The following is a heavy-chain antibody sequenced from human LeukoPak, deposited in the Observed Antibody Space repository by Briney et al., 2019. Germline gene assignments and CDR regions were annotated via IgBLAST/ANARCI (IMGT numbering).Heavy chain of an antibody. CDR3: ARGASITIFGVATNYNWFDP. CDR1: GYTFTSYG. D-gene: IGHD3-3*01. J-gene: IGHJ5*02. V-gene: IGHV1-18*01. Sequence: ASVKVSCKASGYTFTSYGISWVRQARGQGLEWMGWISAYNGNTNYAQKLQGRVTMTTDTSTSTAYMELRSLRSDDTAVYYCARGASITIFGVATNYNWFDPWGQGTLVTVSS. CDR2: ISAYNGNT.